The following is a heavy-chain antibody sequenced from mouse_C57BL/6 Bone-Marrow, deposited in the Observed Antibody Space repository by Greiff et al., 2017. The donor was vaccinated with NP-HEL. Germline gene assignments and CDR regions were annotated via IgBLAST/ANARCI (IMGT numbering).Heavy chain of an antibody. V-gene: IGHV5-4*01. Sequence: EVMLVESGGGLVKPGGSLKLSCAASGFTFSSYAMSWVRQPPEKRLEWVATISACGSYTNYPDNVKGRFTISRDNAKNNLYLRMRHLKSEDTAMYYCARDSGRFAYWGQGTLVTVSA. CDR1: GFTFSSYA. CDR3: ARDSGRFAY. CDR2: ISACGSYT. J-gene: IGHJ3*01.